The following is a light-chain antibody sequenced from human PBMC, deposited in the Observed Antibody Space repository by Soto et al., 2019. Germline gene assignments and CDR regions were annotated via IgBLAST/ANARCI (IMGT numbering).Light chain of an antibody. V-gene: IGKV1-39*01. Sequence: DIQVTQSPVSLSASVGDRVTITCRTSQGISTYLNWYQQKAGDAPRLLISGASDLENGVPSRFTGTGSGAFFTLTINSLRPEDFATYYCQQAYIKPYTFGQGT. CDR3: QQAYIKPYT. J-gene: IGKJ2*01. CDR1: QGISTY. CDR2: GAS.